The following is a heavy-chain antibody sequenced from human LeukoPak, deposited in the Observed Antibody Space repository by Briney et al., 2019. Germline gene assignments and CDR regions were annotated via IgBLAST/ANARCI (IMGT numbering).Heavy chain of an antibody. D-gene: IGHD4-11*01. CDR1: GGSISSYY. CDR2: IYTSGST. J-gene: IGHJ4*02. Sequence: SETLSHTCTVSGGSISSYYWSWIRQPAGKGLEWIGRIYTSGSTNYNPSLKSRVTMSVDTSKNQFSLKLSSVTAADTAVYYCAKGDDYSNSGDFDYWGQGTLVTVSS. V-gene: IGHV4-4*07. CDR3: AKGDDYSNSGDFDY.